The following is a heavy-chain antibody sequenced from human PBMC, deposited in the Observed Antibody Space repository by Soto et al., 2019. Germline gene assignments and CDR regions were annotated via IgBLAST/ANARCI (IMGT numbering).Heavy chain of an antibody. V-gene: IGHV1-18*04. CDR3: AMDYGDRPEYFKH. CDR1: GYTFTSYG. D-gene: IGHD4-17*01. Sequence: QVQLVQSGPDLKRPGASMKVSCKASGYTFTSYGISWVRQAPGQGLEWMAWISPLKGSTQYSQKAQGRVTLSTDTSSNTAYMEMTTLRVDDTAVYYCAMDYGDRPEYFKHWGQGTLVTVS. CDR2: ISPLKGST. J-gene: IGHJ1*01.